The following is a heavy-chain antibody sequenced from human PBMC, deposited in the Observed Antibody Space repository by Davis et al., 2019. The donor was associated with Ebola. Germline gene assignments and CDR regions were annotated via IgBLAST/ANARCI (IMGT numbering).Heavy chain of an antibody. Sequence: AASVKVSCKASGYTFTSYAMHWVRQAPGQRLEWMGWINAGNRNTKYSQKFQGRVTITRDTSASTAYMELSSLRSEDTAVYYCARATIFGWFDYWGQGTLVTVSS. D-gene: IGHD3-3*01. CDR3: ARATIFGWFDY. CDR1: GYTFTSYA. J-gene: IGHJ4*02. CDR2: INAGNRNT. V-gene: IGHV1-3*01.